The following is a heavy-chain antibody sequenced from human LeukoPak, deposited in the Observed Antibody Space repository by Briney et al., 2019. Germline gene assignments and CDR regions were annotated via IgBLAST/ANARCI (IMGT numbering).Heavy chain of an antibody. V-gene: IGHV3-23*01. CDR3: AKSQGSGEYQLLPYFDY. CDR1: GFTFSSYA. D-gene: IGHD2-2*01. Sequence: GGSLRLSCAASGFTFSSYAMSWVRQAPGKGLEWVSAISGRGGGTYYADSVKGRFTISRDNSKNTLYLQMNSLRAEDTAVYYCAKSQGSGEYQLLPYFDYWGQGTLVTVSS. J-gene: IGHJ4*02. CDR2: ISGRGGGT.